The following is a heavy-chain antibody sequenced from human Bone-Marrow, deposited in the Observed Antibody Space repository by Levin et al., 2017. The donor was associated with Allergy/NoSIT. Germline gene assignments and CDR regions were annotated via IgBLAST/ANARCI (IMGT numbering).Heavy chain of an antibody. J-gene: IGHJ6*02. CDR2: IHSDGST. V-gene: IGHV3-66*01. CDR3: ARDLRGYKNYGMDV. D-gene: IGHD5-18*01. Sequence: GGSLRLSCAASTITVSSNYMSWVRQAPGKGLEWVSVIHSDGSTYYADSVKGRFTISRDNSKNTLYLQMNSLRAEDTALYYCARDLRGYKNYGMDVWGQGTTVTVSS. CDR1: TITVSSNY.